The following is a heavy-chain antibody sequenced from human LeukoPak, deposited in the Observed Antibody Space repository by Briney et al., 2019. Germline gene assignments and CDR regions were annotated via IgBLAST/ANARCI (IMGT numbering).Heavy chain of an antibody. D-gene: IGHD6-13*01. CDR3: AKDVYSSSWYSGFDP. CDR2: ISGSGGST. Sequence: PGGSLRLSCAASGFTFSSYAMSWVRQAPGKGLEWVSAISGSGGSTYYADSVKGRFTISRDNSKNTLYLQMNSLRAEDTAVYYCAKDVYSSSWYSGFDPWGQGTLVTVSS. V-gene: IGHV3-23*01. J-gene: IGHJ5*02. CDR1: GFTFSSYA.